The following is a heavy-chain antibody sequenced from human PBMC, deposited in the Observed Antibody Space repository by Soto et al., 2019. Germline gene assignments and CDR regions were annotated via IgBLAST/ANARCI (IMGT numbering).Heavy chain of an antibody. CDR2: ISWNSGSI. CDR1: GFTFDDYA. D-gene: IGHD1-1*01. J-gene: IGHJ3*02. CDR3: AKAHTTADAFDI. V-gene: IGHV3-9*01. Sequence: EVQLVESGGGLVQPGRSLRLSCAASGFTFDDYAMHWVRQAPGKGLECVSGISWNSGSIGYADSVKGRFTISRDNAKNYLYLQINSLRAEDTALYYCAKAHTTADAFDIWGQGTMVTVSS.